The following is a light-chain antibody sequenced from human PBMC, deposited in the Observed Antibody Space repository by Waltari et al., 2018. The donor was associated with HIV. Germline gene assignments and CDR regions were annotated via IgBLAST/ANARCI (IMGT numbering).Light chain of an antibody. CDR2: WAS. V-gene: IGKV4-1*01. Sequence: DIVLTPSPAPLALSLGERAPIHLLSSQKLVYRSTDPNYLAWYQQKPGPTPKLLIYWASTLDAGVPDRFSGSGSGTDCTRTSSSLQSEDVAVYCCEQYYTKPRTFGQGNRGESK. CDR1: QKLVYRSTDPNY. CDR3: EQYYTKPRT. J-gene: IGKJ1*01.